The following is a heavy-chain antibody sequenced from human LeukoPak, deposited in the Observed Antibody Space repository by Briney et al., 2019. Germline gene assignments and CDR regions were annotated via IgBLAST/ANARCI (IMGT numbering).Heavy chain of an antibody. CDR3: AKDQGLNWFDP. CDR1: GFTFSSYS. V-gene: IGHV3-21*01. J-gene: IGHJ5*02. CDR2: ISSSSTYI. Sequence: GGPLRLSCAASGFTFSSYSMNWVRQAPGKGLEWVSSISSSSTYIYYADSVKGRFTISRDNAKNSLYLQMNSLRAEDTAVYYCAKDQGLNWFDPWGQGTLVTVSS.